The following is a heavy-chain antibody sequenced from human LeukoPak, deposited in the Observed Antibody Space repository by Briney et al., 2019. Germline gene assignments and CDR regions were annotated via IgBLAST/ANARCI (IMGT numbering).Heavy chain of an antibody. CDR1: GFTFSSYS. D-gene: IGHD3-22*01. V-gene: IGHV3-48*01. CDR3: ARDQRAKKYFYDSSGSSAY. Sequence: PGRSLRLSCAASGFTFSSYSMNWVRQAPGKGLEWVAFISSSGTTDYYADSVKGRFIISKDNAKKSLYLEMNRLRAEDTAVYYCARDQRAKKYFYDSSGSSAYWGQGTQVTVSS. CDR2: ISSSGTTD. J-gene: IGHJ4*02.